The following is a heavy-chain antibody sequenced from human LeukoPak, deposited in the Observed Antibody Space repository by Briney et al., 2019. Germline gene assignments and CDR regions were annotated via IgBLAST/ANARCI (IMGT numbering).Heavy chain of an antibody. D-gene: IGHD6-19*01. Sequence: SETLSLTCTVSGGSVSSGDYYWSWIRQPPGKGLEWIGYIYYSGSTYYNPSLKSRVTISVDTSKNQFSLKLSSVTAADTAVYYCAREIAVAGDFDYWGQGTLVTVSS. CDR2: IYYSGST. CDR1: GGSVSSGDYY. J-gene: IGHJ4*02. CDR3: AREIAVAGDFDY. V-gene: IGHV4-30-4*01.